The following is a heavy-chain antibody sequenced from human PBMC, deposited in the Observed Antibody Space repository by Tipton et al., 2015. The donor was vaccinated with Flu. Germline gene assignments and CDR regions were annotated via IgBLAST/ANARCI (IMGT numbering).Heavy chain of an antibody. D-gene: IGHD3-22*01. CDR3: ASGYYYRGDY. V-gene: IGHV4-61*02. CDR2: IYTSGST. Sequence: TLSLTCTVSGGSISSGSYYWSWIRQPAGKGLEWIGRIYTSGSTDYNPSLKSRVTISVDTSKNQFSLKLSSVTAADTAVYYCASGYYYRGDYWGQGTLVTGSS. CDR1: GGSISSGSYY. J-gene: IGHJ4*02.